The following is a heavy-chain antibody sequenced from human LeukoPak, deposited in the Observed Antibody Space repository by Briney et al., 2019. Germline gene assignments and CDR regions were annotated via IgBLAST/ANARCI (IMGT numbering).Heavy chain of an antibody. CDR1: GSTFSSSW. D-gene: IGHD6-19*01. V-gene: IGHV3-7*01. CDR2: IKQDGSEK. J-gene: IGHJ4*02. Sequence: PGGSLRLSCAASGSTFSSSWMSWVRQPPGKGLEWVATIKQDGSEKYYVDSVKGRFTISRDNAKNSLYLQMNSLRAEDTAVYFCARDSYSSGVDYWGQGTLVTVSS. CDR3: ARDSYSSGVDY.